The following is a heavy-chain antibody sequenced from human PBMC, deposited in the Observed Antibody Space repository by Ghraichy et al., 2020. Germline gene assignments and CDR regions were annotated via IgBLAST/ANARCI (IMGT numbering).Heavy chain of an antibody. CDR1: GFTFSSYG. CDR2: ISYDGSNK. V-gene: IGHV3-30*18. Sequence: GGSLRLSCAASGFTFSSYGMHWVRQAPGKGLEWVAVISYDGSNKYYADSVKGRFTISRDNSKNTLYLQMNSLRAEDTAVYYCANGSVRSNLPFDYWGQGTLVTVSS. J-gene: IGHJ4*02. D-gene: IGHD4-11*01. CDR3: ANGSVRSNLPFDY.